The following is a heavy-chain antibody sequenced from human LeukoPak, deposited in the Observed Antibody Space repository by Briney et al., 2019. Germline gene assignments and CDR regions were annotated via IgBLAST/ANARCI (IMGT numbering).Heavy chain of an antibody. J-gene: IGHJ4*01. V-gene: IGHV3-30*04. Sequence: GGSLRLSCAASGFTFSSYAMHWVRQAPGKGLEWVAVISYDGSDKYYADSVKGRFTISRDNAKNSLYLQMNSLRAEDTAVYYCAGGIAVAGKDWGRGTLVTVSS. CDR1: GFTFSSYA. CDR2: ISYDGSDK. CDR3: AGGIAVAGKD. D-gene: IGHD6-19*01.